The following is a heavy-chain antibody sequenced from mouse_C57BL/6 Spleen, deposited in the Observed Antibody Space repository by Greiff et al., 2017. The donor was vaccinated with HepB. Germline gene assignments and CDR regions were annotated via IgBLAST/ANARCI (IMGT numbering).Heavy chain of an antibody. CDR3: ARYDYDVGYYYAMDY. J-gene: IGHJ4*01. V-gene: IGHV1-54*01. CDR2: INPGSGGT. CDR1: GYAFTNYL. D-gene: IGHD2-4*01. Sequence: VQLQQSGAELVRPGTSVKVSCKASGYAFTNYLIEWVKQRPGQGLEWIGVINPGSGGTNYNEKFKGKATLTADKSSSTAYMQLSSLTSEDSAVYFCARYDYDVGYYYAMDYWGQGTSVTVSS.